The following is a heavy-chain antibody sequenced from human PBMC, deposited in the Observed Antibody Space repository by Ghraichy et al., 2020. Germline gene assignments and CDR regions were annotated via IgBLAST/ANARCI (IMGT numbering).Heavy chain of an antibody. CDR3: ARRNYETTGYFFDP. CDR2: IFYSGNT. D-gene: IGHD3-9*01. V-gene: IGHV4-59*01. J-gene: IGHJ5*02. CDR1: GGSISSFY. Sequence: SRTLSLTCTVSGGSISSFYWSWIRQPPGKGLEWIGYIFYSGNTKYNPSLKSRVNMSVDTSKNRFSLTLTSVTAADTGIYFCARRNYETTGYFFDPWGHGILVTVSS.